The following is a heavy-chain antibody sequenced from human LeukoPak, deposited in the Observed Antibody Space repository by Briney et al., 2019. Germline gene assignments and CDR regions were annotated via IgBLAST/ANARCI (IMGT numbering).Heavy chain of an antibody. V-gene: IGHV3-30*18. J-gene: IGHJ4*02. CDR3: AKDGPLVGPYYFDY. Sequence: PGGSLRLSCAASGFTFSSYGMHWVRQAPGKGLEWVAVISYDGSNKYYADSVKGRFTISRDNSKNTLYLQMNSLRAEDTAVYYCAKDGPLVGPYYFDYWGQGTLVTVSS. CDR1: GFTFSSYG. D-gene: IGHD1-26*01. CDR2: ISYDGSNK.